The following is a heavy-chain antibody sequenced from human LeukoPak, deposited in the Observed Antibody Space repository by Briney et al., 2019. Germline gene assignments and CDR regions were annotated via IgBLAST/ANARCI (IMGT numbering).Heavy chain of an antibody. CDR3: AKYGDTRIITGAGHFDF. D-gene: IGHD4-17*01. Sequence: GGSLRLSCAASGFTFSSYAMSWVRQAPGKGLEWVSGIRAGGGSTYYADSVKGRFTISRGNSKNTLYLQLNSLTAEDTAVYYCAKYGDTRIITGAGHFDFWGQGTLVTVSS. V-gene: IGHV3-23*01. CDR1: GFTFSSYA. J-gene: IGHJ4*02. CDR2: IRAGGGST.